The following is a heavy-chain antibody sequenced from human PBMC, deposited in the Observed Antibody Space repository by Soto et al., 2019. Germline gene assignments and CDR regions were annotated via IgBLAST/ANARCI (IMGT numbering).Heavy chain of an antibody. J-gene: IGHJ6*02. D-gene: IGHD1-1*01. Sequence: QVQLVESGGGVVQPGRSLRLSCAASGFTFSSYGMHWVRQAPGKGLEWVAVIWYDGSNKYYADSVKGRFTISRDNSKNTLYLQMNSLRAEDTAVYYCARDTTGTSRYYYGMDVWGQVTTVTVSS. V-gene: IGHV3-33*01. CDR3: ARDTTGTSRYYYGMDV. CDR2: IWYDGSNK. CDR1: GFTFSSYG.